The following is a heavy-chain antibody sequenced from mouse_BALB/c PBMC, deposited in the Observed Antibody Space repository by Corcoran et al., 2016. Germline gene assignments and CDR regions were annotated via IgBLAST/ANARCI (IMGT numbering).Heavy chain of an antibody. CDR3: ARNTARATTWFAY. CDR1: GYTFTDYN. J-gene: IGHJ3*01. D-gene: IGHD3-1*01. Sequence: EVLLQQSGPELVKPGASVKIPCKASGYTFTDYNMDWVKQSHGKSLEWIGDINPNNGGTIYNQKFKGKATLTVDKSSSTAYMELRSLTSEDTAVYYCARNTARATTWFAYWGQGTLVTVSA. V-gene: IGHV1-18*01. CDR2: INPNNGGT.